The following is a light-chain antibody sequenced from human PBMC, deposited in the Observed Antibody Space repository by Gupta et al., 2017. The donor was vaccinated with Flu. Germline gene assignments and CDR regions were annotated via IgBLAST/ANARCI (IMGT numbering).Light chain of an antibody. CDR3: YADAGIYV. CDR1: SSDVGSYNL. V-gene: IGLV2-23*01. CDR2: GSR. Sequence: SALTQPASVSGSPGQSITISCTGTSSDVGSYNLVSWYQPHPGKAPKLMIDGSRKWPSGVSNGFSGSKSANTASLTLAGGRAEDEDDYYCYADAGIYVFGTGTKVTVL. J-gene: IGLJ1*01.